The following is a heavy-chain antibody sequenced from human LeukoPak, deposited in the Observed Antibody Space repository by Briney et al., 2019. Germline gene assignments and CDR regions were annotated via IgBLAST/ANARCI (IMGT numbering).Heavy chain of an antibody. CDR3: AKTLESGSFLYFDY. Sequence: GSLRLSCVASGFTFSRYWMHWVRQAPGKGLEWVSRINSDGRSTNYADSVKGRFTISRDNAKNSLYLPMNSLRAEDTAVYYCAKTLESGSFLYFDYWGQGTLVTVSS. CDR2: INSDGRST. J-gene: IGHJ4*02. CDR1: GFTFSRYW. D-gene: IGHD1-26*01. V-gene: IGHV3-74*01.